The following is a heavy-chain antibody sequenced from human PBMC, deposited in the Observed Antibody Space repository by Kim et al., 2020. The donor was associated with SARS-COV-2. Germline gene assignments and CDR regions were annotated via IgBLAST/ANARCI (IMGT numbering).Heavy chain of an antibody. V-gene: IGHV6-1*01. CDR2: TYYRSKWYN. J-gene: IGHJ6*02. D-gene: IGHD6-19*01. CDR1: GDSVSSNSAA. Sequence: SQTLSLTCAISGDSVSSNSAAWNWIRQSPSRGLEWLGRTYYRSKWYNDYAVSVKSRITINPDTSKNQFSLQLNSVTPEDTAVYYCARERYSSGWPHYGHERNYYYYGMDVWGQGTTVTVSS. CDR3: ARERYSSGWPHYGHERNYYYYGMDV.